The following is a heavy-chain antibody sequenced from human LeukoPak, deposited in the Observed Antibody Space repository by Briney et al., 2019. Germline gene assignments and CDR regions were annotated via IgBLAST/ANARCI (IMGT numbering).Heavy chain of an antibody. CDR1: GFTFSNYE. V-gene: IGHV3-48*03. J-gene: IGHJ4*02. CDR2: ISSGGSTI. Sequence: GGSLRLSCAASGFTFSNYEMNWVRQAPGKGLEWVSYISSGGSTIYYADSVKGRFTISRDDAKNSLYLQMNSLRAEDTAVYYCAREYSGFDFFDYWGQGTLVTVSS. D-gene: IGHD5-12*01. CDR3: AREYSGFDFFDY.